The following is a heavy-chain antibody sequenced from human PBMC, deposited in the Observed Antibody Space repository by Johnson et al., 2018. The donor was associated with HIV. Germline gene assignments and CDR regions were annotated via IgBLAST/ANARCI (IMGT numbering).Heavy chain of an antibody. CDR2: ISSDVSNK. D-gene: IGHD6-19*01. CDR1: GFTVSSNY. CDR3: ARETGVAVAGTDAFDI. V-gene: IGHV3-30-3*01. Sequence: QVQLVESGGGLVQPGGSLRLSCAASGFTVSSNYMSWVRQAPGKGLEWVAVISSDVSNKYYADSVKGRFTISRDNSKNTLYLQMNSLRAEDTAVYYCARETGVAVAGTDAFDIWGQGTMVTVSS. J-gene: IGHJ3*02.